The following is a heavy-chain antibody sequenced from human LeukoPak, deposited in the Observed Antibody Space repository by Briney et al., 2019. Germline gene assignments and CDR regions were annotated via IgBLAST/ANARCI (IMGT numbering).Heavy chain of an antibody. CDR3: ARERWYAFDI. CDR2: INQDGSEK. Sequence: PGGSLRLSCAGSGFTFSSHGMHWVRQAPGKGLEWVANINQDGSEKYYVDSVKGRFTISRDNTKNSLYLQMNSLRAEDTAVYYCARERWYAFDIWGQGTMVTVSS. J-gene: IGHJ3*02. V-gene: IGHV3-7*01. D-gene: IGHD5-24*01. CDR1: GFTFSSHG.